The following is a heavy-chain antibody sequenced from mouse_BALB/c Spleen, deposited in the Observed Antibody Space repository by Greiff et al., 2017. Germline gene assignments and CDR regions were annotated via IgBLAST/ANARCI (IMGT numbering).Heavy chain of an antibody. D-gene: IGHD1-1*01. CDR2: INPGSGGT. J-gene: IGHJ4*01. V-gene: IGHV1-54*01. CDR3: ARYYGYAMDY. CDR1: GYAFTNYL. Sequence: QVQLQQSGAELVRPGTSVKVSCKASGYAFTNYLIEWVKQRPGQGLEWIGVINPGSGGTNYNEKFKGKATLTADKSSSTAYMQLSSLTSDDSAVYFCARYYGYAMDYRGQGTSVTVSS.